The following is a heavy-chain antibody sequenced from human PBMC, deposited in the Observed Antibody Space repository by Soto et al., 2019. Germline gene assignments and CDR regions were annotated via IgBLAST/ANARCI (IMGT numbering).Heavy chain of an antibody. J-gene: IGHJ4*02. V-gene: IGHV2-5*02. CDR3: AHGYVQLLATFHYFDS. CDR2: IYWADDK. CDR1: GFSITGNGEG. Sequence: GSGPTLVNPTQTLTLTCTFSGFSITGNGEGVGWIRQPPGKALGWLALIYWADDKRYSPSLRNRLTITLDNSKDQVILTMTDMGPADTATYYCAHGYVQLLATFHYFDSWGQGTQVTVS. D-gene: IGHD2-2*01.